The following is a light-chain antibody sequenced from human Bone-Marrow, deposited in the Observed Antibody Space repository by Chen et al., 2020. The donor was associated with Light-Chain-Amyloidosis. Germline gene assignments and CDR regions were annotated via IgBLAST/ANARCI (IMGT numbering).Light chain of an antibody. V-gene: IGLV1-51*01. Sequence: QSVLTQPPSVSAAPGQKVTISCSGGTFNIGTYYVSWYQQFPGEAPKLLIYDNNKRPSGIPDRFSGSKSGTSATLGIAGLQTGDEADYYCGTWDISLSGFYGFGTGTTVTVL. CDR3: GTWDISLSGFYG. J-gene: IGLJ1*01. CDR2: DNN. CDR1: TFNIGTYY.